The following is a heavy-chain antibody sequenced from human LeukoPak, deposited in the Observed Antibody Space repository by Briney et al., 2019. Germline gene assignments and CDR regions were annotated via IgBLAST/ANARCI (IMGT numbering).Heavy chain of an antibody. J-gene: IGHJ4*02. D-gene: IGHD3-22*01. V-gene: IGHV4-4*07. CDR3: ARLSNYYDTTSGYYYSFDH. CDR2: IYASGST. CDR1: GGSISPYY. Sequence: PSETLSLTCTVSGGSISPYYWSWIRQPAGKGLEWIERIYASGSTNYNPSLQSRVTISVDKSKNHFSLNLSSVTAADTAVYYCARLSNYYDTTSGYYYSFDHWGQGTLVTVSS.